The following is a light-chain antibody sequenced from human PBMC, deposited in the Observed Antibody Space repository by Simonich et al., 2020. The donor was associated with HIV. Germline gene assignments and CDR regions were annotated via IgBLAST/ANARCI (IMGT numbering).Light chain of an antibody. CDR1: SGHNNYI. V-gene: IGLV4-60*03. CDR2: LEGSGSY. CDR3: ETWDRNTRV. Sequence: QPVPTQSSSASASLGSSVKLTCTLSSGHNNYIIAWHQQQPGKAPRYLMKLEGSGSYNKGSGVPDRFSGSSSGADRYLTIFNLQSEDEADYYCETWDRNTRVFGGGTKLTVL. J-gene: IGLJ3*02.